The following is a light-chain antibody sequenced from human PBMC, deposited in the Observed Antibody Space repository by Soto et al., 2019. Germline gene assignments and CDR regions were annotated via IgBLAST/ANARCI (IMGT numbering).Light chain of an antibody. J-gene: IGKJ1*01. V-gene: IGKV3-20*01. CDR1: QSVSRSY. CDR2: GAS. Sequence: EIVLTQSPGTLSLSPGERATLSCRASQSVSRSYLAWYQQKPGQAPMLLIYGASSRATGIPDRFSGSGSGTDFTLTISRLEPEDFAVYYCQQYGISPRTFGQGTKVEIK. CDR3: QQYGISPRT.